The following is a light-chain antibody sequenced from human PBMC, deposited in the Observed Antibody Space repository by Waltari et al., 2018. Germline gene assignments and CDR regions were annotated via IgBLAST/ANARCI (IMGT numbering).Light chain of an antibody. Sequence: QSALTQPASVSGSPGQSITISCSGTDSDVGAYDFVSWYQQHPGKAPHLIIYEVSNRPSGISNRFCASKSSNTASLAISGLQAEDEADYYCSSYTTSSAPGVFGTGTRVTVL. V-gene: IGLV2-14*01. CDR1: DSDVGAYDF. J-gene: IGLJ1*01. CDR3: SSYTTSSAPGV. CDR2: EVS.